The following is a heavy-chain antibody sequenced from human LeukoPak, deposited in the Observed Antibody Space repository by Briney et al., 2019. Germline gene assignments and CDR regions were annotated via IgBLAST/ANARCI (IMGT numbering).Heavy chain of an antibody. D-gene: IGHD3-3*01. CDR1: GYTFTSYD. V-gene: IGHV1-8*01. Sequence: GASVKVSCKASGYTFTSYDINWVRQATGQGLEWMGWMNPNSGNTGYAQKFQGRVTMTRNTSISTAYMELSSLRSEDTAVYYCARVRLHYDFWSGYYPNWFDPWGQGTLVTVSS. CDR2: MNPNSGNT. J-gene: IGHJ5*02. CDR3: ARVRLHYDFWSGYYPNWFDP.